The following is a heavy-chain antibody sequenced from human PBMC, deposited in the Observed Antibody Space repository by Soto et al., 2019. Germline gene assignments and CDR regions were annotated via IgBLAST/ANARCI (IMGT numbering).Heavy chain of an antibody. CDR1: SGSISPYY. CDR2: IYYTGTT. CDR3: ARPRSSGYAGEFDY. D-gene: IGHD3-22*01. V-gene: IGHV4-59*01. Sequence: SETLSLTCTVSSGSISPYYWSWFRQPPGKGLEWIGFIYYTGTTNYNPSLKSRVTISVDTSQNQFSLMLTSVTAADTAVYYCARPRSSGYAGEFDYWGQGILVT. J-gene: IGHJ4*02.